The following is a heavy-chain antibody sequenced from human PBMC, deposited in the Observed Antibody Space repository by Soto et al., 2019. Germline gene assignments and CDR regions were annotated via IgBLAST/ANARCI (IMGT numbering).Heavy chain of an antibody. CDR3: ARDLGAPDEDYYYGMDV. J-gene: IGHJ6*02. D-gene: IGHD2-15*01. V-gene: IGHV3-53*01. CDR1: GFTVSSNY. CDR2: IYSGGST. Sequence: EVQLVESGGGLIQPGGSLRLSCAASGFTVSSNYMSWVRQAPGKGLEWVSVIYSGGSTYYAESVKGRFTISRDNSKNTLYLQMNSLRAEDTAVYYCARDLGAPDEDYYYGMDVWGQGTTVTVSS.